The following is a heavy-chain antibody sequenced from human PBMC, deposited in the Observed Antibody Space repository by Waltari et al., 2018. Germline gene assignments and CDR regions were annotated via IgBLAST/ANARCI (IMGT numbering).Heavy chain of an antibody. CDR2: IYYSGSS. D-gene: IGHD3-3*01. CDR1: GGSLTNYH. V-gene: IGHV4-59*01. CDR3: ASGTFYPFWSGYYSGWFDS. J-gene: IGHJ5*01. Sequence: QVQLQESGPGLVKHSETLSLSCTVSGGSLTNYHWSWIRQPPGKGLEWIGFIYYSGSSSYNPSLKSRVTISVDTSKNQFSLKLSSVTPADTAVYYCASGTFYPFWSGYYSGWFDSWGQGTQVTVSS.